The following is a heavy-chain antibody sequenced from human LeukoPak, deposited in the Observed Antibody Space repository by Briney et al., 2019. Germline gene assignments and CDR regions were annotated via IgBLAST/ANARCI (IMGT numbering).Heavy chain of an antibody. CDR2: IYHSGST. CDR3: ARLQTNVLRFLEYWFDP. V-gene: IGHV4-30-2*01. D-gene: IGHD3-3*01. CDR1: GGSISSGGYS. Sequence: PSETLSLTCAVSGGSISSGGYSWSWIRQPPGKGLEWIVYIYHSGSTYYNPSLKSRVTISVDRSKNQFSLKLSSVTAADTAVYYCARLQTNVLRFLEYWFDPWGQGTLVTVSS. J-gene: IGHJ5*02.